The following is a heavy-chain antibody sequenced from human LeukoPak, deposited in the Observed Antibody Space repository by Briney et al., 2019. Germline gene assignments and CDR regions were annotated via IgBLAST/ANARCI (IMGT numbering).Heavy chain of an antibody. Sequence: GGSLRLSCAASGFTFNAFGMNWVRQAPGKGLEWVSYIGTTSGAIYYADSVKGRFTISRDNAKNTLYLQMNSLRVEDTAVYYCIRAWDYWGQGTLVTVSS. CDR2: IGTTSGAI. J-gene: IGHJ4*02. V-gene: IGHV3-48*04. CDR3: IRAWDY. CDR1: GFTFNAFG.